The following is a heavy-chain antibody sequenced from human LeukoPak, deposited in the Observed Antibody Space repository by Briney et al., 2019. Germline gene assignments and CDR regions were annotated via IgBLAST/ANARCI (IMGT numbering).Heavy chain of an antibody. J-gene: IGHJ3*02. D-gene: IGHD2-15*01. CDR1: GFTFSSYG. CDR3: GRDFCSGGSCYPDAFDI. V-gene: IGHV3-33*01. CDR2: IWYDGTNT. Sequence: GGSLRLSCAASGFTFSSYGMHWVRQAPGKGLEWVSVIWYDGTNTYYADSVKGRFTISRDNSKNTLYLQMNSLRAEDTAVYYCGRDFCSGGSCYPDAFDIWGQGTMVTVSS.